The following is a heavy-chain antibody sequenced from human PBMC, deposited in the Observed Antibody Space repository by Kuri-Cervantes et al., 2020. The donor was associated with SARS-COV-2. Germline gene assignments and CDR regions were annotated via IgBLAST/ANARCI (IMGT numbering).Heavy chain of an antibody. J-gene: IGHJ5*02. CDR1: GFTFSTYG. CDR3: AKVGQQLVPDWFDP. Sequence: GSLRLSCAASGFTFSTYGMNWVRQSPGKGLEWVAFIRYDGSNKYYADSVKGRFTIFRDNSKNTLYLQMNSLRAEDTAVYYCAKVGQQLVPDWFDPWGQGTLVTVSS. CDR2: IRYDGSNK. V-gene: IGHV3-30*02. D-gene: IGHD6-13*01.